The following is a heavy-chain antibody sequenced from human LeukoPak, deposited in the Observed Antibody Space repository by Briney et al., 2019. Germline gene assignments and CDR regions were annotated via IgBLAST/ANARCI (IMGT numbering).Heavy chain of an antibody. D-gene: IGHD6-13*01. CDR3: ARSGYSSSFDY. CDR1: GFTVSSYA. V-gene: IGHV3-30*04. Sequence: GRSLKLSCAASGFTVSSYAMHWVRQAPGKGLEWVAVISYDGSNKYYADSVKGRFTISRDNSKNTLYLQMNSLRAEDTAVYYCARSGYSSSFDYWGQGTLVTVSS. CDR2: ISYDGSNK. J-gene: IGHJ4*02.